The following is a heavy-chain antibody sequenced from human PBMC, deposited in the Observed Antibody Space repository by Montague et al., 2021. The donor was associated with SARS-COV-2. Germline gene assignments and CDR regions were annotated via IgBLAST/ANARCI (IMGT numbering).Heavy chain of an antibody. CDR2: IDWDDDK. V-gene: IGHV2-70*11. CDR3: ARTPYYYDSSDYYYGAFDI. J-gene: IGHJ3*02. D-gene: IGHD3-22*01. Sequence: PALVKPTQTLTLTCTFSGFSLSTSGMCVSWIRQPPGKALEWLARIDWDDDKYYSTSLKTRLTISKDTSKNQVVLTMTNMDPVDTATYYCARTPYYYDSSDYYYGAFDIWGQGTMVTVSS. CDR1: GFSLSTSGMC.